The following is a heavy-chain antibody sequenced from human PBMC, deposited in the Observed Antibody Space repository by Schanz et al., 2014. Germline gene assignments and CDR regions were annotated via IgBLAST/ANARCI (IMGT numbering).Heavy chain of an antibody. Sequence: QVQLVQSGTEVKKPGASMKISCKAFGYYFGGFGISWVRQAPGQGLEWMGRINPNSGGTNYAQKFQGRVTMTRDTSISTAYMELSSLRSDDTAVYYCARELRLEYYFDYWGQGTQVTVSS. V-gene: IGHV1-2*02. CDR2: INPNSGGT. CDR1: GYYFGGFG. J-gene: IGHJ4*02. CDR3: ARELRLEYYFDY. D-gene: IGHD4-17*01.